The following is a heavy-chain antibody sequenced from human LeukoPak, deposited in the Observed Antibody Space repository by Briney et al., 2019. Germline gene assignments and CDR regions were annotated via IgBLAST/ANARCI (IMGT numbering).Heavy chain of an antibody. J-gene: IGHJ3*02. V-gene: IGHV3-48*01. Sequence: GGSLRLSCAASGFTFSSYPMNWVRQAPGKGREGVSYIRGSSSPIYYADSVKGRFIISRDNAKNSLYLQMNSLRAEDTAMYFCARDNNRGGALDIWGQGTMVTVSS. CDR1: GFTFSSYP. D-gene: IGHD1-14*01. CDR2: IRGSSSPI. CDR3: ARDNNRGGALDI.